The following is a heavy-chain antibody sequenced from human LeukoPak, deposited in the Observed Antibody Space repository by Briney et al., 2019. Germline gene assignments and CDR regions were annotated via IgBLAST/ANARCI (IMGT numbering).Heavy chain of an antibody. D-gene: IGHD2-21*01. J-gene: IGHJ5*02. CDR1: GYTFTGYY. CDR3: ARDYGPYPGCSWFDP. V-gene: IGHV1-2*06. CDR2: INCNGGGT. Sequence: ASVKVSCKASGYTFTGYYIHWVRQAPGQGLEWMGRINCNGGGTSYAQKFQGRVTMTRDTSISTAYMELDRLTSDDTAVYYCARDYGPYPGCSWFDPWGQGALVTVSS.